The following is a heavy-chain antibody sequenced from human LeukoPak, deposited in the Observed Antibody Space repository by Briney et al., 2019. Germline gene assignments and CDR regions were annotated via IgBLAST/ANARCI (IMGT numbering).Heavy chain of an antibody. CDR1: GYTFTSYD. J-gene: IGHJ4*02. V-gene: IGHV1-8*01. Sequence: GASVKVSCKASGYTFTSYDINWVRQATGQGLEWMGWMNPNSGNTGYAQKFQGRITLTRDTSINTVYMELSSLRSEDTAIYYCARVRVAEIGTPFFDYWGQGTLVTVSS. CDR2: MNPNSGNT. CDR3: ARVRVAEIGTPFFDY. D-gene: IGHD1-26*01.